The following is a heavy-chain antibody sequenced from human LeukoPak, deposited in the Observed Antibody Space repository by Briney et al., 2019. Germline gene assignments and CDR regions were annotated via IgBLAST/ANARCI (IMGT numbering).Heavy chain of an antibody. CDR3: ARAYNRATFDY. V-gene: IGHV4-39*01. CDR2: IYYSGDT. J-gene: IGHJ4*02. Sequence: NPSETLSLTCTASGGSISNSSYYWGWIRQPPGKGLEWIGSIYYSGDTYYNPSLKSRVTISVDTSKNQFSLKLSSVTAADTTVYYCARAYNRATFDYWGQGTLVTVSS. D-gene: IGHD1-14*01. CDR1: GGSISNSSYY.